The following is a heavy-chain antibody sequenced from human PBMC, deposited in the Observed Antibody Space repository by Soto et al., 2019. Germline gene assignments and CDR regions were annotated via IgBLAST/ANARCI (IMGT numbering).Heavy chain of an antibody. V-gene: IGHV4-31*03. J-gene: IGHJ4*02. CDR3: ASTSDSRDSSDFAS. D-gene: IGHD3-22*01. CDR1: GGSISSGGYY. Sequence: QVQLQESGPGLVKPSQTLSLTCTVSGGSISSGGYYWSWIRQHPGKGLEWIGYIYYSGSTYYNPSLKSRVTISVDTSKNQFSLKLSSVAAADTAVYYCASTSDSRDSSDFASWGQGTLVTVSS. CDR2: IYYSGST.